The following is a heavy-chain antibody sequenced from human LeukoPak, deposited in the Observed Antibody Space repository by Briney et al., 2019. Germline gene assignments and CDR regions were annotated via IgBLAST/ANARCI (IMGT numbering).Heavy chain of an antibody. CDR3: ARVAVGGNWFDT. D-gene: IGHD6-19*01. V-gene: IGHV3-20*04. CDR1: GFTFNDYG. J-gene: IGHJ5*02. CDR2: LNWHGSAT. Sequence: PGGSLRLSCATSGFTFNDYGMSWVRQAPGKGLEWVSGLNWHGSATTYADSVKGRFTISRDNTENSLYLQINSLRAEDTAFYYCARVAVGGNWFDTWGQGTLVTVSS.